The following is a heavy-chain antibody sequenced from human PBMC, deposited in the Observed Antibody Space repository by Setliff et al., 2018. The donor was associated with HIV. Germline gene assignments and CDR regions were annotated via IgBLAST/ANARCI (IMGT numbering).Heavy chain of an antibody. D-gene: IGHD2-8*01. Sequence: GESLKISCKGSGYRFSSYWVGWVRQMPGKGLEWMGIIHPGDSDVKYSPSFQSQVTISADKSISTAYVQWSSLEASDTAMYYCASPGYCTSPDCMNVFNFWGHGTMVTVSS. CDR1: GYRFSSYW. J-gene: IGHJ3*01. CDR3: ASPGYCTSPDCMNVFNF. CDR2: IHPGDSDV. V-gene: IGHV5-51*01.